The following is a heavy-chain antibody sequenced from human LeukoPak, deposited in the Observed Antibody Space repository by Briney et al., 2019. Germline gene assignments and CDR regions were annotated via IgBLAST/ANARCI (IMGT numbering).Heavy chain of an antibody. D-gene: IGHD3-9*01. CDR3: AREGGYDISPAGGMDV. V-gene: IGHV4-31*03. J-gene: IGHJ6*02. CDR1: GGSISSGGYY. Sequence: SQTLSLTCTVSGGSISSGGYYWSWIRQHPGKGLEWIGYIYYSGSTYYNPSLKSRVTISVDTSKNQFSLKLSSVTAADTAVYYCAREGGYDISPAGGMDVWGQGTTVTVSS. CDR2: IYYSGST.